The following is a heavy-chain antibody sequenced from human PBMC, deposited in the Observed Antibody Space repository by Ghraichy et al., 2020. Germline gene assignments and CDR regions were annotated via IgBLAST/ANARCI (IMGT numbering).Heavy chain of an antibody. J-gene: IGHJ6*02. CDR1: GGSFSGYY. D-gene: IGHD3-3*01. CDR3: ARALTLFGQGHYYYYYGMDV. V-gene: IGHV4-34*01. CDR2: INHSGST. Sequence: SETLSLTCAVYGGSFSGYYWSWIRQPPGKGLEWIGEINHSGSTNYNPSLKSRVTISVDTSKNQFSLKLSSVTAADTAVYYCARALTLFGQGHYYYYYGMDVWGQGTTVTVSS.